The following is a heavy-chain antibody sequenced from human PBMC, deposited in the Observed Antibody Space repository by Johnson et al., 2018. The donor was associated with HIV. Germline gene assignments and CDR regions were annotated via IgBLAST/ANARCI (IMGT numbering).Heavy chain of an antibody. V-gene: IGHV3-23*04. Sequence: VQLVESGGGLVKPGGSLRLSCAASGFTFSSYAMSWVRQAPGKGLEWVSGINWNSGSIAYADSVKGRFTISRDNAKNSLYLQMNSLRAEDTAVYYCARDSRAFDIWGQGTMVTVSS. J-gene: IGHJ3*02. CDR2: INWNSGSI. CDR3: ARDSRAFDI. CDR1: GFTFSSYA.